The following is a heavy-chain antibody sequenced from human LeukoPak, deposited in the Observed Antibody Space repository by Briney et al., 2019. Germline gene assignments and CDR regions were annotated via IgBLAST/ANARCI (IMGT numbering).Heavy chain of an antibody. CDR3: ARHRNYDILTGYYQYYFDY. D-gene: IGHD3-9*01. J-gene: IGHJ4*02. Sequence: PGGSLRLSCAASGFTFSSYAMSWVRQAPGKGLEWVSAISGSGGSTYYADSVKGRFTISRDNSKNTPYLQMNSLRAEDTAVYYCARHRNYDILTGYYQYYFDYWGQGTLVTVSS. V-gene: IGHV3-23*01. CDR2: ISGSGGST. CDR1: GFTFSSYA.